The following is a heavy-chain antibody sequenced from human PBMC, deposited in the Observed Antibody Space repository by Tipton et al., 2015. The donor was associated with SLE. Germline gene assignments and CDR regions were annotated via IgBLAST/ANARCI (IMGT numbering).Heavy chain of an antibody. J-gene: IGHJ1*01. Sequence: GLVKPSETLSLICTVSGASISSGGYYWNWIRQLPGKGLEWIGYIYYSGSTYFHPSLKSRASISADASKNHFSLKLNSVTAADTAVYYCATNGHGETYEFFTEYLRHWGQGTLVTVSS. CDR3: ATNGHGETYEFFTEYLRH. CDR2: IYYSGST. D-gene: IGHD5-12*01. CDR1: GASISSGGYY. V-gene: IGHV4-39*02.